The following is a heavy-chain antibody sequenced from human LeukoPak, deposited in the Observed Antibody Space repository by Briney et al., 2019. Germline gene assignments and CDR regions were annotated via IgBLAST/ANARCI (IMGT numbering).Heavy chain of an antibody. V-gene: IGHV1-69*13. Sequence: SVKVSCKASGGTFSSYAISWVRQAPGQGLEWMGGIIPIFGTANYTQKFQGRVTITADESTSTAYMELSSLRSEDTAVYYCARTTMPPYWYFDLWGRGTLVTVSS. CDR2: IIPIFGTA. J-gene: IGHJ2*01. CDR1: GGTFSSYA. CDR3: ARTTMPPYWYFDL. D-gene: IGHD2-2*01.